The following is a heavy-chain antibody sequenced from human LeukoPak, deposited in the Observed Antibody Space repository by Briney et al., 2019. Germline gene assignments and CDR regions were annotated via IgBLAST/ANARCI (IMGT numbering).Heavy chain of an antibody. J-gene: IGHJ5*02. CDR1: GYTLTAYY. CDR3: ARGYCSGGTCYLVENWLDP. V-gene: IGHV1-2*06. CDR2: IDPNSGGT. Sequence: ASVKVSCKASGYTLTAYYIYWVRQAPGQGLEWMGRIDPNSGGTDYAQNFQGRVTMTRDTSISTAYMELSRLRSDDTAVYYCARGYCSGGTCYLVENWLDPWGQGTLVTVSS. D-gene: IGHD2-15*01.